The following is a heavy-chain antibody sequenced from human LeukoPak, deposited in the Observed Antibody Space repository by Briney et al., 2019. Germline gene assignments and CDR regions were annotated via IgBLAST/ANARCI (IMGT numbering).Heavy chain of an antibody. Sequence: SQTLSLTCTVSGGSISSGGYYWSWIRHHPGKGLEWIGYIYYSGSTYYNPSLKSRVTISVDTSKNQFSLKLSSVTAADTAVYYCARSNIDGSGTDLAFDIWGQGTMVTVSS. CDR3: ARSNIDGSGTDLAFDI. CDR1: GGSISSGGYY. J-gene: IGHJ3*02. V-gene: IGHV4-31*03. CDR2: IYYSGST. D-gene: IGHD3-10*01.